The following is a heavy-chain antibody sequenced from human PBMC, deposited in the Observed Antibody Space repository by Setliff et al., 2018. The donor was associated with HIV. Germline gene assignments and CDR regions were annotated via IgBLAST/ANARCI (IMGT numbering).Heavy chain of an antibody. CDR1: GFTFADYA. J-gene: IGHJ4*02. CDR3: ARGWELNV. CDR2: MYHSGST. Sequence: PGGSLRLSCTASGFTFADYAMTWVRQTPGKGLEWIGSMYHSGSTYHNPSLKSRVTISVDTSTNTAYMELRSLTSDDTAIYYCARGWELNVWGQGTRVTVSS. D-gene: IGHD1-26*01. V-gene: IGHV4-38-2*02.